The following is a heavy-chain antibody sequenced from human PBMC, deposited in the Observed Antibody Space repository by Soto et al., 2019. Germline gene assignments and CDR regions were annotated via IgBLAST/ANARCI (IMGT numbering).Heavy chain of an antibody. CDR3: ARRVTIFGVVIIYPNFDY. V-gene: IGHV3-23*01. CDR2: ISGSGGST. Sequence: GSLRLSSTASGVNFSSYAMSWVRQAPGKGLEWVSAISGSGGSTYYADSVKGRFTISGDNSKNTLYLQMNSLRAEDTAVYYCARRVTIFGVVIIYPNFDYWGQGTLVTVSS. D-gene: IGHD3-3*01. J-gene: IGHJ4*02. CDR1: GVNFSSYA.